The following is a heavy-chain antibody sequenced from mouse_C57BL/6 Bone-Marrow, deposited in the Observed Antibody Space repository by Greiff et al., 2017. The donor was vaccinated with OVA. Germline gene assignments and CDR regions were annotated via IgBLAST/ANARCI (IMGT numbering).Heavy chain of an antibody. J-gene: IGHJ4*01. V-gene: IGHV1-42*01. CDR2: INPSTGGT. CDR3: ARGGWLLPYYYAMDY. CDR1: GYSFTGYY. Sequence: VQLKESGPELVKPGASVKISCKASGYSFTGYYMNWVKQSPEKSLEWIGEINPSTGGTTYNQKFKAKATLTVDKSSSTAYMQLKSLTSEDSAVYYCARGGWLLPYYYAMDYWGQGTSVTVSS. D-gene: IGHD2-3*01.